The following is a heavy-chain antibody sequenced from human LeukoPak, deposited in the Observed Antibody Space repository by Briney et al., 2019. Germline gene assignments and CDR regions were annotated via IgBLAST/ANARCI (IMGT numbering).Heavy chain of an antibody. J-gene: IGHJ5*02. CDR2: IIPIFGTA. Sequence: SVKVSCKASGGTFSSYAISWVRQAPGQGLEWMGGIIPIFGTANYAQKFQGRVTITTDESTSTAYMELSSLRSEDTAVYYCARDREAARLSWFDPWGQGTLVTVSS. V-gene: IGHV1-69*05. CDR1: GGTFSSYA. CDR3: ARDREAARLSWFDP. D-gene: IGHD6-6*01.